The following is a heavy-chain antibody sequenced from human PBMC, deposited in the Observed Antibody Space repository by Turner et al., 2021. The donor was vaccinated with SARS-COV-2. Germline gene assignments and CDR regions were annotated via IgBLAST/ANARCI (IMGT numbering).Heavy chain of an antibody. CDR2: ISYDGSSK. J-gene: IGHJ6*02. D-gene: IGHD3-16*01. Sequence: QVRLVESGGGVVQPGRSLSLSCLASGFTFSSHGMHWVRQAPGKGREWVAAISYDGSSKVYADFVKGRFTISRDDSSNTVYVEINSLRPEDTAVFYCAKDDGGLATTTYGMDVWGQGTTVTVSS. V-gene: IGHV3-30*18. CDR1: GFTFSSHG. CDR3: AKDDGGLATTTYGMDV.